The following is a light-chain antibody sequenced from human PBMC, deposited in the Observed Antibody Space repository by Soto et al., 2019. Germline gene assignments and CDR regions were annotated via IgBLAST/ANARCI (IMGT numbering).Light chain of an antibody. J-gene: IGKJ1*01. CDR3: QKYDSAPWT. Sequence: IQMTQCPSSLSASVGDRVIITCRASQGIGNSLAWYQQKAGRVPKLLMHSASTLLSGVPSRFSGSGSGTDFTLTISSLQPEDVATYYCQKYDSAPWTFGQGTKVEIK. CDR2: SAS. CDR1: QGIGNS. V-gene: IGKV1-27*01.